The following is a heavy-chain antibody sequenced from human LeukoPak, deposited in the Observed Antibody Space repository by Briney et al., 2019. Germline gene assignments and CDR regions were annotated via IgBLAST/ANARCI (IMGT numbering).Heavy chain of an antibody. Sequence: SETLSLTCTVSGGSINSYYWSWIRQPPGKGLEWIGHIFYTGSTNYNPSLKSRVTISVDTSKNQFSLRLSSVTAADTAVYYCARVKMTSVVDWGKGTLVTVSS. V-gene: IGHV4-59*01. CDR2: IFYTGST. J-gene: IGHJ4*02. CDR1: GGSINSYY. CDR3: ARVKMTSVVD. D-gene: IGHD4-23*01.